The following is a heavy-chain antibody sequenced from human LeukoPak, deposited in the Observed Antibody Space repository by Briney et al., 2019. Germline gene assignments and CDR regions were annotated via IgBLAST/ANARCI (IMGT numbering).Heavy chain of an antibody. V-gene: IGHV3-21*01. D-gene: IGHD5-24*01. CDR3: ARLGETAAFDY. CDR2: ISSSSSYI. CDR1: GFTFSSYS. Sequence: GGSLRLSCAASGFTFSSYSMNWVRQAPGKGLEWVSSISSSSSYIYYADSVKGRFTISRDNAKSSLYLQMNSLRAEDTAVYYCARLGETAAFDYWGQGTLVTVSS. J-gene: IGHJ4*02.